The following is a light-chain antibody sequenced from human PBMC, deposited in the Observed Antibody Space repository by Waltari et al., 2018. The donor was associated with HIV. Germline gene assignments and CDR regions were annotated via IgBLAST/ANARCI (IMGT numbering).Light chain of an antibody. CDR1: SSNIGSHP. J-gene: IGLJ1*01. V-gene: IGLV1-44*01. CDR3: AAWDDSLHGYV. Sequence: QSVLTQPPSASGTPGQRVTIPCSGSSSNIGSHPINWYRQLPGTAPKLLIYSNNQWPLGVPDRFSGSKSGTSASLAISGLQSEDEADYYCAAWDDSLHGYVFGTGTKVTVV. CDR2: SNN.